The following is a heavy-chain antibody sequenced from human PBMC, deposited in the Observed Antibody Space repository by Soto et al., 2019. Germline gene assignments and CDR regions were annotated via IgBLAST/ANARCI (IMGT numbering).Heavy chain of an antibody. J-gene: IGHJ3*02. D-gene: IGHD6-19*01. Sequence: EVQLVESGGVVVQPGGSLRLSCAASGFTFDDYTMHWVRQAPGKGLEWVSLISWDGGSTYYADSVKGRFTISRDNSKNSLYLQMNSLRTEDTALYYCAKGLAVAGSHDAFDIWGQGTMVSVSS. V-gene: IGHV3-43*01. CDR2: ISWDGGST. CDR1: GFTFDDYT. CDR3: AKGLAVAGSHDAFDI.